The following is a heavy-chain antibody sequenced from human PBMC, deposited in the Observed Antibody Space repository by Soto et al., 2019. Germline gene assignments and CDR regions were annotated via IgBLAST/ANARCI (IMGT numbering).Heavy chain of an antibody. CDR3: ARGSRVKIPAASGRDYYYHGLDV. J-gene: IGHJ6*02. CDR2: INHRGST. CDR1: GGSFSGYY. Sequence: QVQLQQWGAGLLKPSETLSLTCAVYGGSFSGYYWSWIRQPPGKGLEWIGEINHRGSTNYNPSLKRRVTISVDTSKNQFSLKLNSVTAEDTAVYYCARGSRVKIPAASGRDYYYHGLDVWGQGTAVTVSS. V-gene: IGHV4-34*01. D-gene: IGHD6-25*01.